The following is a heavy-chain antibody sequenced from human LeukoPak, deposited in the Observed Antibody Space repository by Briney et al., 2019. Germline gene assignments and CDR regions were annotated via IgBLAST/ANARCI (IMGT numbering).Heavy chain of an antibody. CDR1: GGTFSSYA. D-gene: IGHD6-6*01. Sequence: SVKVSCKASGGTFSSYAISWVRQAPGQGREWMGRIIPIFGTANYAQKFQGRVTITTDESTSTAYMELSSLRSEDTAVYYCARDARSDETYYYYYMDVWGKGTTVTVSS. V-gene: IGHV1-69*05. CDR3: ARDARSDETYYYYYMDV. J-gene: IGHJ6*03. CDR2: IIPIFGTA.